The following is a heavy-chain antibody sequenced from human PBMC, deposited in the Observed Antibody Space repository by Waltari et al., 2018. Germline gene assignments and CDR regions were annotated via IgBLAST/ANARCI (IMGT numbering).Heavy chain of an antibody. Sequence: QVQLVQSGAEVKKPGSSVKVSCKASGGTFSSYAISWVRQAPGQGLEWMGGIIPIFGTANYAQKFQGRVTITADESTSTAYMELSSLRSEDTAVYYCARERVSRYCSSTSCLDWGQGTLVTVSS. V-gene: IGHV1-69*12. CDR1: GGTFSSYA. D-gene: IGHD2-2*01. CDR3: ARERVSRYCSSTSCLD. CDR2: IIPIFGTA. J-gene: IGHJ4*02.